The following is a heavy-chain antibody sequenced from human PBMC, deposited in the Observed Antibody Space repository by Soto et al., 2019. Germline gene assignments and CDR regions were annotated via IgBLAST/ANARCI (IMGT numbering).Heavy chain of an antibody. J-gene: IGHJ6*02. D-gene: IGHD3-9*01. CDR1: GFTFGNNG. V-gene: IGHV3-30*18. CDR2: ISFDGSNK. Sequence: QVQLVESGGGVVHPGGSLRLSCAASGFTFGNNGMHWVRRAPGKGLEWVAGISFDGSNKYYRDSVRGRFAISRDNSKNVLFLQMNSLRLEDTAMYYCAKGLYDTLIDGSYHYYGLDVWGQGTTVAFS. CDR3: AKGLYDTLIDGSYHYYGLDV.